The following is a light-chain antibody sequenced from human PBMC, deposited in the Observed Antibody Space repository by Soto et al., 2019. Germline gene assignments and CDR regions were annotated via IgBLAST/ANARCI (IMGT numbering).Light chain of an antibody. CDR2: DDD. J-gene: IGLJ1*01. CDR1: SSNIGSNT. CDR3: GSWDSSLSAYV. V-gene: IGLV1-51*01. Sequence: QSLLTQPPSASGTPGQRVTISCSGSSSNIGSNTVNWYQQLPGTAPKLLIYDDDKRPSGIPDRFSGSKSGTSATLGITGFQTGDEADYYCGSWDSSLSAYVFATGTKLTVL.